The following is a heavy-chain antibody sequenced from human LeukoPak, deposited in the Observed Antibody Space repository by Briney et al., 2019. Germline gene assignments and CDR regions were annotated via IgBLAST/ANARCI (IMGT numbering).Heavy chain of an antibody. Sequence: SVKVSCKASGGPFSSYAISWVRQAPGQGLEWMGRIIPIFGTANYAQKFQGRVTITTDESTSTAYMELSSLRSEDTAVYHCATGYDFWSGLVGSDNWFDPWGQGTLVTVSS. D-gene: IGHD3-3*01. J-gene: IGHJ5*02. CDR1: GGPFSSYA. V-gene: IGHV1-69*05. CDR2: IIPIFGTA. CDR3: ATGYDFWSGLVGSDNWFDP.